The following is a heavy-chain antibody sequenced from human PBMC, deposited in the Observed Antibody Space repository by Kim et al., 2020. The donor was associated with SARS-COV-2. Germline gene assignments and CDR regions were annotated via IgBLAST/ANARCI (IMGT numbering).Heavy chain of an antibody. D-gene: IGHD2-2*01. CDR3: ARGEPAAMMALDYYYGMDV. CDR1: GGSISSYY. V-gene: IGHV4-59*13. J-gene: IGHJ6*02. Sequence: SETLSLTCTVSGGSISSYYWSWIRQPPGKGLEWIGYIYYSGSTNYNPSLKSRVTISVDTSKNQFSLKLSSVTAADTAVYYCARGEPAAMMALDYYYGMDVWGQGTTVTVSS. CDR2: IYYSGST.